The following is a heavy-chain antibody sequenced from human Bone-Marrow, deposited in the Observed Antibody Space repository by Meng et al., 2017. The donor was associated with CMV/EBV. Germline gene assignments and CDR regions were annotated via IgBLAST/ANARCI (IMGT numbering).Heavy chain of an antibody. V-gene: IGHV3-23*01. J-gene: IGHJ5*02. CDR3: VRGLVVVPAAIPWWFDP. CDR1: GFAFNISA. Sequence: GGSLRLSCAASGFAFNISAMSWVRQAPGKGLEWVSSISGTGASTYYGDSVEGRFSISRDNSQNTLYMQMNSLTVEDTAVYYCVRGLVVVPAAIPWWFDPWGQGTLVTVSS. D-gene: IGHD2-2*02. CDR2: ISGTGAST.